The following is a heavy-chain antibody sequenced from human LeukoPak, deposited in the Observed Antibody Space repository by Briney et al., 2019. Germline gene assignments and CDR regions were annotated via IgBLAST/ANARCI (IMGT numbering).Heavy chain of an antibody. CDR3: AKDQRSSGYYHYYFDY. CDR2: ISWNSGST. D-gene: IGHD3-22*01. V-gene: IGHV3-9*01. Sequence: GGSLRLSCAASGFTFDDYAMHWGRQAPGKGLEWVSGISWNSGSTGYADSVKGRFTISRDNAKNSLYLQMNSLRAEDTALYYCAKDQRSSGYYHYYFDYWGQGTLVTVSS. CDR1: GFTFDDYA. J-gene: IGHJ4*02.